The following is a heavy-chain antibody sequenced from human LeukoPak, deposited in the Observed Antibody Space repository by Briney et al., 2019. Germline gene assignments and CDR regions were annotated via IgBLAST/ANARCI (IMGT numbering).Heavy chain of an antibody. D-gene: IGHD4-17*01. CDR3: ATGYGDFRVQGRYFYS. Sequence: SETLSLTCTVSDGSITNYDWSWVRQPPGKGLEFIGHVHYSGTTNYNPSLRSRVTISIDTSKKHFFLKLKSVTAADTAVYYCATGYGDFRVQGRYFYSWGQGTLVTVSS. CDR1: DGSITNYD. V-gene: IGHV4-59*01. CDR2: VHYSGTT. J-gene: IGHJ4*02.